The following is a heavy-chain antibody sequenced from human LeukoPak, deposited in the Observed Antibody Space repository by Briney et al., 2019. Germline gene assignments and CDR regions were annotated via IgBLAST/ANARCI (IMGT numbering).Heavy chain of an antibody. Sequence: WGSLRLSCAASRFTFSNYEMNWGRQAPGKRLEWVSYISGSGSAIYYADSVKGRFTVSRDNAKNSLYLQMNSLRADDTAVYYCARGLGTFDYWGQGTLVTVSS. D-gene: IGHD7-27*01. J-gene: IGHJ4*02. CDR3: ARGLGTFDY. CDR2: ISGSGSAI. V-gene: IGHV3-48*03. CDR1: RFTFSNYE.